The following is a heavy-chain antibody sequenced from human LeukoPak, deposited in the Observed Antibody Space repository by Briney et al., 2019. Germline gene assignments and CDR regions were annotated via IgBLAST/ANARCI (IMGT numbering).Heavy chain of an antibody. J-gene: IGHJ5*02. V-gene: IGHV1-8*02. CDR2: MNPNSGNT. CDR1: GYTFTSYG. CDR3: ARTYYYDSGSDNWFDP. D-gene: IGHD3-10*01. Sequence: ASVKVSCKASGYTFTSYGINWVRQATGQGLEWMGWMNPNSGNTGYAQKFQGRVTMTRNTSISTAYMELSSLGSEDTAVYYCARTYYYDSGSDNWFDPWGQGTLVTVSS.